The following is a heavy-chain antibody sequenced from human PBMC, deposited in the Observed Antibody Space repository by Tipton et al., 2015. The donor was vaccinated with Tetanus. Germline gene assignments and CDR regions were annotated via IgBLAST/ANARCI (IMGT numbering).Heavy chain of an antibody. CDR3: AKNLVDGSGSYYPQYYFDY. J-gene: IGHJ4*02. D-gene: IGHD3-10*01. CDR1: GFTFDDYA. V-gene: IGHV3-9*01. Sequence: SLRLSCAASGFTFDDYAMHWVRQAPGKGLEWVSGISWNSSSIGYADSVKGRFTISRDNSKNTLYLQMNSLRAEDTAVYYCAKNLVDGSGSYYPQYYFDYWGQGTLVTVSS. CDR2: ISWNSSSI.